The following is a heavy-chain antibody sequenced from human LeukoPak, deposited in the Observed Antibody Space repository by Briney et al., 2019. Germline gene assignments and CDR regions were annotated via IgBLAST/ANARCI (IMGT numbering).Heavy chain of an antibody. CDR3: ASAIDSGNYLLDY. J-gene: IGHJ4*02. Sequence: GGSLRLSCAASGYTFSSHWMHWVRHAPGKGVVWVSRINRDGSSTSYADSVKGRFTISRDSAKSTLFLQMNSLRVEDTAVYYCASAIDSGNYLLDYWGQGTLVTVSS. CDR2: INRDGSST. V-gene: IGHV3-74*01. D-gene: IGHD3-22*01. CDR1: GYTFSSHW.